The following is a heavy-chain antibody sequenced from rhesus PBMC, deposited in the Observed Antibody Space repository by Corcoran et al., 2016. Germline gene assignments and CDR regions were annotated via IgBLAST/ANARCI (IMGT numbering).Heavy chain of an antibody. J-gene: IGHJ4*01. CDR3: ARGIRGGYFDY. D-gene: IGHD5-42*01. Sequence: QLQLQESGPGLVKPSETLSLTCAVSGGSISGYYWSWIRQPPGKVLGWIGNIDGNIAGTNKNPSLKSRVTISNDTSKNQFALKRSSVTAADTAVYYCARGIRGGYFDYWGQGVLVTVSS. CDR1: GGSISGYY. V-gene: IGHV4-81*01. CDR2: IDGNIAGT.